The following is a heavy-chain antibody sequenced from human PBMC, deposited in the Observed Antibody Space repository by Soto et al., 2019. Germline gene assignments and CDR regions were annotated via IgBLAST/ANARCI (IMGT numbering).Heavy chain of an antibody. V-gene: IGHV1-69*02. CDR3: AVDGIAAAGYYYYYYMDV. CDR1: GGTFSSYT. Sequence: ASVKVSCKASGGTFSSYTISWVRQAPGQGLEWMGRIIPILGIANYAQKFQGRVTITADKSTSTAYMELSSLRSEDTAVYYCAVDGIAAAGYYYYYYMDVWGKGTTVTVSS. CDR2: IIPILGIA. D-gene: IGHD6-13*01. J-gene: IGHJ6*03.